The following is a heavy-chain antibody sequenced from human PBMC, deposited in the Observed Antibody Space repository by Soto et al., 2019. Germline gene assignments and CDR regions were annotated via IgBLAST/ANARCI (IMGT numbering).Heavy chain of an antibody. V-gene: IGHV3-49*04. CDR2: IRSKAYGGKT. J-gene: IGHJ6*02. CDR3: TRDLDILTGDYNLYDYGMDV. Sequence: GGSLRLFCTASGFTFGDYAMSWVRQAPGTGLEWVGFIRSKAYGGKTEYAASVKGRFTISRDDSKSIAYLQMNILKTEDTAVYYCTRDLDILTGDYNLYDYGMDVWGQGTTVTVSS. CDR1: GFTFGDYA. D-gene: IGHD3-9*01.